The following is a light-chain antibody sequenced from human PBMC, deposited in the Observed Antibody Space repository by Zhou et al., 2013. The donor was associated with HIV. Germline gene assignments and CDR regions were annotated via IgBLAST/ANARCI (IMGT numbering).Light chain of an antibody. V-gene: IGKV3D-15*02. CDR3: QQYGSSPLT. J-gene: IGKJ4*01. CDR2: DTS. CDR1: QTVSIN. Sequence: EIVMTQSPATLSVSPGERATLSCRASQTVSINLAWYQQKPGQAPRLLIYDTSNRAAGIPARFSGSGSGTEFTLTISSLQSEDFAVYYCQQYGSSPLTFGGGTKVEIK.